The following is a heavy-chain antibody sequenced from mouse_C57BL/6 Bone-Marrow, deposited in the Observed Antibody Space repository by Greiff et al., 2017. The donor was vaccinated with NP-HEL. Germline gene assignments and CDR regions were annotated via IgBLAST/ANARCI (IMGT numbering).Heavy chain of an antibody. Sequence: EVKVVESGGGLVQPGGSLKLSCAASGFTFSDYGMAWVRQAPRKGPEWVAFISNLAYSIYYADTVTGRFTISRENAKNTLYLEMSSLRSEDTAMYYCARTGDSNWAWFAYWGQGTLVTVSA. J-gene: IGHJ3*01. CDR1: GFTFSDYG. D-gene: IGHD4-1*01. CDR3: ARTGDSNWAWFAY. V-gene: IGHV5-15*01. CDR2: ISNLAYSI.